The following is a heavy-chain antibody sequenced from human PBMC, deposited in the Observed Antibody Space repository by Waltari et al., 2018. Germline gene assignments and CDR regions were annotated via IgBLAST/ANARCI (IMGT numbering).Heavy chain of an antibody. CDR2: INPNSGGA. CDR3: GREIGVSWRVVDY. Sequence: QVQLVQSGAEVKKPGASVKVSCKASGYTFTGYYIHWVRQAPGQGLEWRGWINPNSGGANYAQRFLGRVTMTRDTSISTAYMELNSLRSDDTALYYCGREIGVSWRVVDYWGQGTLVTVSS. V-gene: IGHV1-2*02. J-gene: IGHJ4*02. CDR1: GYTFTGYY. D-gene: IGHD3-3*01.